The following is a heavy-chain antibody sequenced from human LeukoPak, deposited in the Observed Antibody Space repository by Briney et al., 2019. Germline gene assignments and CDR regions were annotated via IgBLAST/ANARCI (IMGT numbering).Heavy chain of an antibody. Sequence: GGSLRLSCAASGFTVNSNYMSWVHQAPGKGLEWVSIIYSGGATYYAACVKGLVTIPRDNAKNSLLLEMSSLRADDTAVYFCARDVEGGTFDIWGQGTTVTVSA. CDR1: GFTVNSNY. CDR3: ARDVEGGTFDI. J-gene: IGHJ3*02. V-gene: IGHV3-53*01. CDR2: IYSGGAT.